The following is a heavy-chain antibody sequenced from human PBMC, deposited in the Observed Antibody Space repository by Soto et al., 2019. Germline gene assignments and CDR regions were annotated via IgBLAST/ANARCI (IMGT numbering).Heavy chain of an antibody. D-gene: IGHD6-13*01. J-gene: IGHJ6*02. V-gene: IGHV3-15*01. CDR2: IKSKTDGGTT. Sequence: GGSLRLSCAASGFTFSNAWMSWVRQAPGKGLEWVGRIKSKTDGGTTDYAAPVKGRFTISRDDSKNTLYLQMNSLKTEDTAVYYCTTAPPDGVDSSSWYYYYYGMDVWGQGTTVTVSS. CDR1: GFTFSNAW. CDR3: TTAPPDGVDSSSWYYYYYGMDV.